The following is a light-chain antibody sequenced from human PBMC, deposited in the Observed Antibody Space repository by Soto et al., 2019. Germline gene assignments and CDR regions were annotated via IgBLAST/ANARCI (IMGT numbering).Light chain of an antibody. CDR2: QDN. Sequence: SYELTQPPSVSVSPGQTASISCSGEKLGEKYACWYQQKPGQSPVLVIYQDNKRPSGIPERFSGSNSGNTATLTISGTQAMDEADYFCQAWDSRTRVFGTGTKVTVL. CDR1: KLGEKY. V-gene: IGLV3-1*01. CDR3: QAWDSRTRV. J-gene: IGLJ1*01.